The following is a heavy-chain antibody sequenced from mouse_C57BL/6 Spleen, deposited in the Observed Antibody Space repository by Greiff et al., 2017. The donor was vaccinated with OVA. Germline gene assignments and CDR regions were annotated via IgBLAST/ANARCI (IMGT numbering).Heavy chain of an antibody. CDR3: ARSGYYCGSNYVDY. J-gene: IGHJ2*01. CDR2: INHSNGGP. V-gene: IGHV1-53*01. CDR1: GYTFTSYW. Sequence: QVQLQQPGTELVKPGASVKLSCKASGYTFTSYWMHWVKQRPGQGLEWIGNINHSNGGPNYNEKFKSKATLTVEKSSSTAYMQLSSLTSEDSAVYYCARSGYYCGSNYVDYWGQGTTLTVSS. D-gene: IGHD1-1*01.